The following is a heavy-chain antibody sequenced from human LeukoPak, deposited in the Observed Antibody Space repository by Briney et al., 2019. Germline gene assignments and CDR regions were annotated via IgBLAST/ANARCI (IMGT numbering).Heavy chain of an antibody. CDR3: ARRDYDILTGYYYFDY. D-gene: IGHD3-9*01. Sequence: PSETLSLTCTVSGGSISSSSYYWGWIRQPPGKGLEWIGSIYYSGSTYYNPPLKSRVTISVDASKNQFSLKLSSVTAADTAVYYCARRDYDILTGYYYFDYWGQGTLVTVSS. V-gene: IGHV4-39*01. J-gene: IGHJ4*02. CDR2: IYYSGST. CDR1: GGSISSSSYY.